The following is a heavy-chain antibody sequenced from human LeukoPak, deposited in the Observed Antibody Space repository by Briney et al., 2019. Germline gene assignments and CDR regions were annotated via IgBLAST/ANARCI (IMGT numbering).Heavy chain of an antibody. CDR1: GFTFSSYW. Sequence: GGSLRLACAAAGFTFSSYWMHWVRQAPGKGLVWVSRINSDGSSTSYADSVKGRFTISRDNAKNTLYLQMNSLRAEDTAVYYCARDRRLYYYDSSGPSDYWGQGTLVTVSP. V-gene: IGHV3-74*01. D-gene: IGHD3-22*01. CDR2: INSDGSST. J-gene: IGHJ4*02. CDR3: ARDRRLYYYDSSGPSDY.